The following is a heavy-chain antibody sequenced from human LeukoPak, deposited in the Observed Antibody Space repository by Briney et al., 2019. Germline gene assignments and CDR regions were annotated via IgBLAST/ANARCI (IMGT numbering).Heavy chain of an antibody. Sequence: ASVKVSCKASGYTFTSYGISWVRQAPGQGLEWMGWISTYNGNTNYAQKVQGRVTMTTDTSTSTAYMELRSLRSDDTAVYYCARAAISKDGSGYFYWGQGTLVTVSS. V-gene: IGHV1-18*01. J-gene: IGHJ4*02. CDR1: GYTFTSYG. CDR3: ARAAISKDGSGYFY. CDR2: ISTYNGNT. D-gene: IGHD3-22*01.